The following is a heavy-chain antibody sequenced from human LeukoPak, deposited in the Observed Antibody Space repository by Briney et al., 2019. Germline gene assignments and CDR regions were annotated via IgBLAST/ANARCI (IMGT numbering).Heavy chain of an antibody. D-gene: IGHD3-10*01. CDR2: INHSGST. Sequence: SETLSLTCTVSGGSISSHYWSWIRQPPGKGLEWIGEINHSGSTNYNPSLKSRVTISVDTSKNQFSLKLSSVTAADTAVYYCARQAGHYGSGSYYNSAFWGQGTLVTVSS. V-gene: IGHV4-34*01. CDR3: ARQAGHYGSGSYYNSAF. J-gene: IGHJ4*02. CDR1: GGSISSHY.